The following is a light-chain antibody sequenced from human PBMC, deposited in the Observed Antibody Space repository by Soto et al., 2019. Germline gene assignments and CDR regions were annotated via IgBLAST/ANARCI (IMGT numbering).Light chain of an antibody. CDR2: ANS. J-gene: IGLJ7*01. Sequence: QSVLTQTPSVSGAPGQRVTISCTGSSSNIGAGYDVHWYQQLPGTAPKLLIYANSIRPSGVPDRFSGSKSGTSASLAITGLQADDEADYYCCSLTTSHTYVFGSGTQLTVL. V-gene: IGLV1-40*01. CDR3: CSLTTSHTYV. CDR1: SSNIGAGYD.